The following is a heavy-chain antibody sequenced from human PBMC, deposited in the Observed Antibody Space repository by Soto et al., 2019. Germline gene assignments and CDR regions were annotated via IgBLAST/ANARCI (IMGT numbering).Heavy chain of an antibody. D-gene: IGHD3-16*01. CDR1: GFTVSNNY. V-gene: IGHV3-66*01. CDR2: IYSGGST. Sequence: EEQLVESGGDLVQPGGSLRLSCAASGFTVSNNYMSWVRQAPGKGLEWVSLIYSGGSTYYADSVKGRFTISRDSSKNTLYLQMNSLRAEDTAMYYCAAYSHKGYWGLRTLVTVSS. J-gene: IGHJ1*01. CDR3: AAYSHKGY.